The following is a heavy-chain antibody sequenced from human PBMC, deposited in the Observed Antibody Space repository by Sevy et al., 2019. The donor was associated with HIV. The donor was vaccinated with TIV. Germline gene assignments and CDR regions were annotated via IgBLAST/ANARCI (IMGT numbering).Heavy chain of an antibody. Sequence: ASVKVSCKAYGYTFSDYYMHWVRRAPGQGLEWMGWINPNRGGTNYAHKFQGRVTMTRDTSISTAYMELSSLRSDDTAIYYCARGMSAYLLANGMDVWGQGTTVTVSS. CDR1: GYTFSDYY. CDR3: ARGMSAYLLANGMDV. V-gene: IGHV1-2*07. CDR2: INPNRGGT. J-gene: IGHJ6*02. D-gene: IGHD3-3*01.